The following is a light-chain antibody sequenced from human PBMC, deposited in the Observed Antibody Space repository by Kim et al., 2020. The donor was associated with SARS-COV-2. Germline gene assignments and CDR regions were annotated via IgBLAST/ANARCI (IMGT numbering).Light chain of an antibody. CDR3: QQSYSTPYT. J-gene: IGKJ2*01. V-gene: IGKV1-39*01. CDR1: QRISNY. Sequence: ASVGDRVTRRYRASQRISNYLNWYQQKPGTAPKILIYDAPNLKSGDPSRFSVSGTGTEFTLTRSNLQHEDFATYYCQQSYSTPYTFGQGTQLEI. CDR2: DAP.